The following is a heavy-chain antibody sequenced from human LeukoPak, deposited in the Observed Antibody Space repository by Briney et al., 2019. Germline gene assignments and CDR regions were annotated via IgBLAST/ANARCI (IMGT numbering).Heavy chain of an antibody. Sequence: GGSLRLSCAASGFTFSSCWMNWVRQAPGKGLEWVANIKQDGTEKYFVDSVKGRFTISRDNAKNSLYLQMNSLRAEDTAVYYCAREILAPGKTHDYWGQGTLVTVSS. J-gene: IGHJ4*02. CDR1: GFTFSSCW. CDR3: AREILAPGKTHDY. CDR2: IKQDGTEK. V-gene: IGHV3-7*01.